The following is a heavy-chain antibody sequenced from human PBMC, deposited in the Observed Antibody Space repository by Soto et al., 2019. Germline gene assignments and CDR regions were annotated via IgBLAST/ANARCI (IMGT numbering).Heavy chain of an antibody. J-gene: IGHJ6*02. CDR3: ARARGVWYYYGMDV. V-gene: IGHV4-34*01. CDR2: INHSGST. CDR1: GGSFSGYY. D-gene: IGHD3-10*01. Sequence: SETLSLTCAVCGGSFSGYYWSWIRQPPGKGLEWIGEINHSGSTNYNPSLKGRVTISVDTSKNQFSLKLSSVTAADTAVYYCARARGVWYYYGMDVWGQGTTVTVSS.